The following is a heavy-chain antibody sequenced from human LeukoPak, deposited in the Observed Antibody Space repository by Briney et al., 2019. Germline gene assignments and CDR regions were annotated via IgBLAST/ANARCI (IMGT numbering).Heavy chain of an antibody. V-gene: IGHV3-11*04. J-gene: IGHJ4*02. CDR1: GFTFSSYA. D-gene: IGHD1-26*01. Sequence: GGSLRLSCAASGFTFSSYAMSWIRQAPGKGLEWVSYISSSGSTIYYADSVKGRFTISRDNAKNSLYLQMNSLRVEDTAVYYCARRIVGATSGGDYWGQGTLVTVSS. CDR3: ARRIVGATSGGDY. CDR2: ISSSGSTI.